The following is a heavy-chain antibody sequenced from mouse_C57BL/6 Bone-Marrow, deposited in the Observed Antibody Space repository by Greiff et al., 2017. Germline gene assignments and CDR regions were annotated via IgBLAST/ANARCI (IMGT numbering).Heavy chain of an antibody. D-gene: IGHD2-1*01. Sequence: QVQLQQPGAELARPGASVKMSCKASGYTFTSYTMHWVKQRPGQGLEWIGYINPCSGYTKYNQKFKDKATLTADKSSSTAYMQLSSLTSEDSAVYYCARWAYGNYVSWFAYWGQGTRVTVSA. CDR3: ARWAYGNYVSWFAY. CDR2: INPCSGYT. CDR1: GYTFTSYT. J-gene: IGHJ3*01. V-gene: IGHV1-4*01.